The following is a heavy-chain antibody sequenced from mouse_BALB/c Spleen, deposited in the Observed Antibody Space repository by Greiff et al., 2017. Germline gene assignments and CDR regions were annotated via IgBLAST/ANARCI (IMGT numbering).Heavy chain of an antibody. V-gene: IGHV1-69*02. CDR2: IYPSDSYT. CDR1: GYTFTSYW. CDR3: TRRYDYDGDYFDY. J-gene: IGHJ2*01. Sequence: QVQLKQPGAELVRPGASVKLSCKASGYTFTSYWINWVKQRPGQGLEWIGNIYPSDSYTNYNQKFKDKATLTVDKSSSTAYMQLSSPTSEDSAVYYCTRRYDYDGDYFDYWGQGTTLTVSS. D-gene: IGHD2-4*01.